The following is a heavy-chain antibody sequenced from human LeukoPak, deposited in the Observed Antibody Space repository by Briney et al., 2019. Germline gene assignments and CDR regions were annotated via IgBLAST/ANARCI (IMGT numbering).Heavy chain of an antibody. Sequence: GTSLRLSCVASGFTFTNYPMSWVRQAPGKGLEWVSAITGSDGSSSYAESVKGRFNISRDNSKNTLYLQVNSVRAEDTAVYYCAKWGDYDILTGYYVPDYWGQGTLVTVSS. J-gene: IGHJ4*02. CDR1: GFTFTNYP. D-gene: IGHD3-9*01. CDR3: AKWGDYDILTGYYVPDY. V-gene: IGHV3-23*01. CDR2: ITGSDGSS.